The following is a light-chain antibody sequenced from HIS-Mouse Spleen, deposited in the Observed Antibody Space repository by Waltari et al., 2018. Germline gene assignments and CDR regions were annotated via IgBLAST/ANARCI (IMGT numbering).Light chain of an antibody. V-gene: IGLV3-21*03. CDR2: DDS. CDR1: NIGSKS. J-gene: IGLJ2*01. Sequence: SYVLTQPPSVSVAPGKTARITWGGNNIGSKSVNLYQQKPGQAPVLVVYDDSDRPSGIPERFSGSNSGNTATLTISRVEAGDEADYYCQVWDSSSDHVVFGGGTKLTVL. CDR3: QVWDSSSDHVV.